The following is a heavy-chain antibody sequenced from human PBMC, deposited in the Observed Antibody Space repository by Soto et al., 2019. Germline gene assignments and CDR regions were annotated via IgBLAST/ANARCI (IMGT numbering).Heavy chain of an antibody. V-gene: IGHV1-3*01. CDR2: INAGNGNT. D-gene: IGHD4-17*01. CDR1: GYTFTSYA. J-gene: IGHJ6*02. CDR3: ARVRYGDYATEGMDV. Sequence: QVQLVQSGAEVKKPGASVKVSCKASGYTFTSYAMHWVRQAPGQRLEWMGWINAGNGNTKYSQKFQGRVTITRDTSASTAYMELSSLRSEDTAVYYCARVRYGDYATEGMDVWGQGTTVTVSS.